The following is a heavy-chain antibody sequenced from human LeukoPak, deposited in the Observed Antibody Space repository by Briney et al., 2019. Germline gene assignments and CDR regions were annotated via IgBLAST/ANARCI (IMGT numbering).Heavy chain of an antibody. D-gene: IGHD6-13*01. CDR2: IVVGSANT. CDR3: AADLQAAGDLDY. V-gene: IGHV1-58*02. CDR1: GFTFTNSA. J-gene: IGHJ4*02. Sequence: TSVKVSCKASGFTFTNSAMHWVRQARGQRLEWIGWIVVGSANTNYAQEFQERVTITRDMSTSTAYMELSSLRSEDTAVYYCAADLQAAGDLDYWGQGTLVTVSS.